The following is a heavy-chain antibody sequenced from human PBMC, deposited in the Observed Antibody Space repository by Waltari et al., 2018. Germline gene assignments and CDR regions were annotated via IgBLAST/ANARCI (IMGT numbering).Heavy chain of an antibody. Sequence: QVPLVESGGGVVQPGKSLRLSCAASGMTLSRYALPWVRQAPGQGLEGVALTSFDGGNKFYADSVKGRFTISRDNSKNTLYLEMNSLRAEDTAIYYCVSSAAGTRLSDAFNIWGQGTMVT. CDR1: GMTLSRYA. J-gene: IGHJ3*02. V-gene: IGHV3-30*01. D-gene: IGHD6-13*01. CDR3: VSSAAGTRLSDAFNI. CDR2: TSFDGGNK.